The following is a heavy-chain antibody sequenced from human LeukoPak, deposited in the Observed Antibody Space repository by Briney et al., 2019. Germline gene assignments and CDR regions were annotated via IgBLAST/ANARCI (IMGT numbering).Heavy chain of an antibody. CDR3: ARNGYVSGSYS. D-gene: IGHD3-10*01. Sequence: ASVTVSCKASGYTFTGHYMHWVRQAPGQGLEWMGWINPNSGGTNSAQKFQGRVTMTRDTSISTVYMELRSLRSDDTAVYYCARNGYVSGSYSWGQGTLVTVSS. CDR2: INPNSGGT. J-gene: IGHJ4*02. CDR1: GYTFTGHY. V-gene: IGHV1-2*02.